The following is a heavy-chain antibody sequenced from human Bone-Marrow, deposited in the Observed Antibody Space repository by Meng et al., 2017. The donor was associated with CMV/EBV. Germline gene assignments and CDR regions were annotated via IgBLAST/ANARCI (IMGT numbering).Heavy chain of an antibody. CDR2: IYYSGST. Sequence: SETLSLTCAVSGGSISSSSYYWGWIRQAPGKGLEWIGSIYYSGSTYYNPSLKSRVTISVATSKNQFSLKLTSVTAADTAVYYCARDYSSGEIDYWGQGTLVTVSS. CDR3: ARDYSSGEIDY. D-gene: IGHD6-19*01. V-gene: IGHV4-39*07. J-gene: IGHJ4*02. CDR1: GGSISSSSYY.